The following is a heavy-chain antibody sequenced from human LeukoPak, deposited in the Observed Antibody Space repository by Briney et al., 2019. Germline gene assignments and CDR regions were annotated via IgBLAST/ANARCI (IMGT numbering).Heavy chain of an antibody. D-gene: IGHD7-27*01. Sequence: ASVKVSCKTSGYTFTGYHMHWVRQAPGQGLEWMGRINPNSGDTNYAQKFQGRVTMTRDTPISTAYMELSRLTSDDTAMYYCARGPPNWGYDYWGPGTLVTVSS. J-gene: IGHJ4*02. CDR1: GYTFTGYH. CDR3: ARGPPNWGYDY. V-gene: IGHV1-2*06. CDR2: INPNSGDT.